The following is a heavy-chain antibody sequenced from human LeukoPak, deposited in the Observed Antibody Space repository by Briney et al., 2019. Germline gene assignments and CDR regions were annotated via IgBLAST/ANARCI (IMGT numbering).Heavy chain of an antibody. V-gene: IGHV3-9*01. J-gene: IGHJ3*02. CDR2: ISWNSGSI. D-gene: IGHD6-13*01. CDR3: ARRQQYMAFDI. CDR1: GFIFDDYA. Sequence: SGGSLRLSCAASGFIFDDYAMHWVRQAPGKGLEWVSGISWNSGSIGYADSVKGRFTISRDNAKNSLYLQMNSLRAEDTALYYCARRQQYMAFDIWGQGTMVTVSS.